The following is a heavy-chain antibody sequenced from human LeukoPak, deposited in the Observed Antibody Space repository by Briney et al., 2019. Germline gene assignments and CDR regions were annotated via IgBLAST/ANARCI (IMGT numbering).Heavy chain of an antibody. J-gene: IGHJ4*02. D-gene: IGHD3-10*01. CDR3: AKAVTMVRGVSNY. Sequence: GGSLRLSCAAPGFTFSSYAMSWVRQAPGKGLEWISAISGSGGSTYYADSVKGRFTISRDNSKNTLYLQMNSLRAEDTAVYYCAKAVTMVRGVSNYWGQGTLVTVSS. V-gene: IGHV3-23*01. CDR2: ISGSGGST. CDR1: GFTFSSYA.